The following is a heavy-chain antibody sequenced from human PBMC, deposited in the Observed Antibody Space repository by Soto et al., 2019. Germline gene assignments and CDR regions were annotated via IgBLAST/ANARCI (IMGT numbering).Heavy chain of an antibody. CDR2: IYWDDDK. Sequence: QITLKESGPTLVKPTQTLTLTCTFSGFSLSTSGVGVGWIRQPPGKALEWLAPIYWDDDKRYSPSLKSRLTITKDTSKTQVVLTMTNMDPVDTATYYCAHSFRLSTRDQLLWWLSWFDPWGQGTLDTVFS. CDR1: GFSLSTSGVG. CDR3: AHSFRLSTRDQLLWWLSWFDP. V-gene: IGHV2-5*02. D-gene: IGHD2-2*01. J-gene: IGHJ5*02.